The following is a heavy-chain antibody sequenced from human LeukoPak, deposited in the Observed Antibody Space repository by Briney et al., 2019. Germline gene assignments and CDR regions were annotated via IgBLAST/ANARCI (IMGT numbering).Heavy chain of an antibody. CDR3: ARGSGNGPFDY. J-gene: IGHJ4*02. V-gene: IGHV3-74*01. CDR1: GFTFGSHW. Sequence: PGGSLRLSCAASGFTFGSHWIHWVRQAPGKGLVWVSGINRDGSSTSYADSVKGRFTISRDNAKNTLYLQMNSLRAEDTAVYYCARGSGNGPFDYWGQGTLVTVSS. D-gene: IGHD5-12*01. CDR2: INRDGSST.